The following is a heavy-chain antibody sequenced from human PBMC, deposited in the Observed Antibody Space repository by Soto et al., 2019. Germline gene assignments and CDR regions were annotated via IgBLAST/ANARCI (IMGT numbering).Heavy chain of an antibody. J-gene: IGHJ4*02. V-gene: IGHV3-30-3*01. CDR2: ISYDGREI. CDR1: GLTFNIFA. D-gene: IGHD3-9*01. Sequence: GGSLRLSCVASGLTFNIFAFHWVRQAPGKGLEWLSVISYDGREIHYCESVKGRFTISRGSSANTVYLEMNSLRYEDTAVYYGASDPLAVTGSFVDYWGQGTLVTVAS. CDR3: ASDPLAVTGSFVDY.